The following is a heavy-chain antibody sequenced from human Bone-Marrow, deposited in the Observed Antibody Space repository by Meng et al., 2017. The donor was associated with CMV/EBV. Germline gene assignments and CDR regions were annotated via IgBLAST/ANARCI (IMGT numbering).Heavy chain of an antibody. J-gene: IGHJ4*02. CDR3: ASRSLDYGDYVHFDY. V-gene: IGHV1-69*05. Sequence: SRGTFRNYPVSWVRHAPGLGLEWMGGFIPVFATPSYAQKFQGRLTISTDESTSTAYMELSSLRSEDTAVYYCASRSLDYGDYVHFDYLGQGTLVTVSS. D-gene: IGHD4-17*01. CDR2: FIPVFATP. CDR1: RGTFRNYP.